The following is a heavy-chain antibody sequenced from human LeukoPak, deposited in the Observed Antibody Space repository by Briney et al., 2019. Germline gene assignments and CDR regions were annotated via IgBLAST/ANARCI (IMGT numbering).Heavy chain of an antibody. V-gene: IGHV3-7*03. D-gene: IGHD3-3*01. CDR2: INQDGSEK. J-gene: IGHJ4*02. Sequence: GGSLRLSCAASGFSFSTYWMHWVRQAPGKGLEWVANINQDGSEKYYVDSVKGRFTISRDNAKNSLYLQMNSLRAEDTAVYYCARDYGTFGVVIPLDYWGQGTLVTVSS. CDR3: ARDYGTFGVVIPLDY. CDR1: GFSFSTYW.